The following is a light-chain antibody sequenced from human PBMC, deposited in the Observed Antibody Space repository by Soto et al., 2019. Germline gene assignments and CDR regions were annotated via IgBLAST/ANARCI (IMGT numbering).Light chain of an antibody. CDR3: TSYTIKTTYV. Sequence: QSALTQPASVSGSIGQSITISCTGTSVDVGGYNYVSWYQHHPGKAPRLLIFEVSNRPSGVSNRFSGSKSGNTASLTISGLQAEDEADYYCTSYTIKTTYVFGTGTKLTVL. CDR1: SVDVGGYNY. J-gene: IGLJ1*01. V-gene: IGLV2-14*01. CDR2: EVS.